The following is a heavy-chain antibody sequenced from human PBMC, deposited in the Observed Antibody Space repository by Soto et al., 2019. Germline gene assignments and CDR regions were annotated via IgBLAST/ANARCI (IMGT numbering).Heavy chain of an antibody. J-gene: IGHJ3*02. CDR1: GYTFTGYY. CDR3: ARAYGKDYYDSSGPYKNDAFDI. D-gene: IGHD3-22*01. Sequence: RASVKVSCKASGYTFTGYYMHWVLQAPGQGLEWMGWINPNSGGTNYAQKFQGWVTMTRDTSISTAYMELSRLRSDDTAVYYCARAYGKDYYDSSGPYKNDAFDIWGQGTMVTVSS. CDR2: INPNSGGT. V-gene: IGHV1-2*04.